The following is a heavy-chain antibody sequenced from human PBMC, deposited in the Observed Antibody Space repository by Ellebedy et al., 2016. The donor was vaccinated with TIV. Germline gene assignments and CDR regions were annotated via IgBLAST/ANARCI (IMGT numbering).Heavy chain of an antibody. D-gene: IGHD1-26*01. V-gene: IGHV3-23*01. CDR3: ARMNSGSYAWFDP. CDR1: GFSFSWHW. Sequence: GESLKISXAASGFSFSWHWMHWVRQAPGKGLDWVSVLSDRGGSTYYADSVKGRFTISRDNSENTLYLQMNSLRAEDTALYYCARMNSGSYAWFDPWGQGTLVTVSS. J-gene: IGHJ5*02. CDR2: LSDRGGST.